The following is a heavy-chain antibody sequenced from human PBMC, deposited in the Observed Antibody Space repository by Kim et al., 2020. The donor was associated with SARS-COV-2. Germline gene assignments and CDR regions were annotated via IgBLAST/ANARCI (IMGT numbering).Heavy chain of an antibody. CDR2: IYHSGST. J-gene: IGHJ6*03. V-gene: IGHV4-4*02. D-gene: IGHD2-15*01. CDR3: ARVLGRYCSGGSCYYYYYMDV. Sequence: SETLSLTCAVSGGSISSSNWWSWVRQPPGKGLEWIGEIYHSGSTNYNPSLKSRVTISVDKSKNQFSLKLSSVTAADTAVYYCARVLGRYCSGGSCYYYYYMDVWGKGTTVTVSS. CDR1: GGSISSSNW.